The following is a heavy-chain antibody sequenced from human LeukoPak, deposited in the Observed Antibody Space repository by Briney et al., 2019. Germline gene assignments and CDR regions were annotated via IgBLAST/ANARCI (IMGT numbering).Heavy chain of an antibody. CDR1: GGSFSGFY. D-gene: IGHD5-12*01. J-gene: IGHJ4*02. Sequence: SETLSLTCAVYGGSFSGFYWIWIRQTSGKGLEWIGEINHSGSTNYNPSLKSRVTMSVDTSKNQFSLNLRSMTAADAGMYYCAREDIAGRVTTILPYWGQGTPVTVFS. CDR3: AREDIAGRVTTILPY. V-gene: IGHV4-34*01. CDR2: INHSGST.